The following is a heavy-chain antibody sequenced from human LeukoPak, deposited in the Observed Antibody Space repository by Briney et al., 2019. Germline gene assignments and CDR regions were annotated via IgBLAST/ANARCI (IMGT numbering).Heavy chain of an antibody. CDR2: IYSSGST. D-gene: IGHD1-1*01. J-gene: IGHJ5*02. CDR3: ARHILEEHWFDP. V-gene: IGHV4-59*08. CDR1: GGSFSGYY. Sequence: SETLSLTCAVYGGSFSGYYWSWIRQPPGKGLEWIGYIYSSGSTNYNPSLKSRVTMSVDTSKNQFSLKVSSVTAADTAVHYCARHILEEHWFDPWGLGTLVIVSS.